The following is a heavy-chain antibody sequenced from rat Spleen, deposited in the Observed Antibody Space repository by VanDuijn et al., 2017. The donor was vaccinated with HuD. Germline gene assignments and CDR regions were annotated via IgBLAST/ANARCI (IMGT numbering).Heavy chain of an antibody. CDR3: TTGGVIA. V-gene: IGHV5-20*01. CDR1: GFTFSNYD. CDR2: ISYDGGST. D-gene: IGHD4-4*01. Sequence: EVQLVESGGGLVQPGRSMKLPCAASGFTFSNYDMAWVRHAPTKGLAWVASISYDGGSTYYRDSVKGRFTISRDNAKSTLYLQMDSLRSEDTATYYCTTGGVIAWGQGTLVTVSS. J-gene: IGHJ3*01.